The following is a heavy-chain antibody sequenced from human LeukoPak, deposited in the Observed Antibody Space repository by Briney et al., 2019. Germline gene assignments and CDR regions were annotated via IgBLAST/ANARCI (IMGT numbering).Heavy chain of an antibody. J-gene: IGHJ6*02. D-gene: IGHD3-3*01. V-gene: IGHV3-30-3*01. CDR3: ARPLGEWLSHYYYGMDV. CDR1: GFTFSSYA. CDR2: ISYDGSNK. Sequence: GGSLRLSCAASGFTFSSYAMHWVRQAPGKGLEWVAVISYDGSNKYYADSVKGRFTISRDNSKNTLYLQMSSLRAEDTAVYYCARPLGEWLSHYYYGMDVWGQGTTVTVSS.